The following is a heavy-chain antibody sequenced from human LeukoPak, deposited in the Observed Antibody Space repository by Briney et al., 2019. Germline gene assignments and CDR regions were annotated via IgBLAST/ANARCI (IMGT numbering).Heavy chain of an antibody. Sequence: GGSLRLSCSASGFTFSSYWMNWVRQAPGKGLQWVANINQDGSEKNYVDSVRGRFTISRDNAKNSLYLQMNSLRAEDTAVYYCVRGDDYSVFAAPWGQGARVTVSS. V-gene: IGHV3-7*01. CDR2: INQDGSEK. D-gene: IGHD4-11*01. CDR1: GFTFSSYW. CDR3: VRGDDYSVFAAP. J-gene: IGHJ4*02.